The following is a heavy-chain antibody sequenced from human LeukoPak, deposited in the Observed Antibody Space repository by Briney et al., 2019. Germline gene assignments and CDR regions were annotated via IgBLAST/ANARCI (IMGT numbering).Heavy chain of an antibody. CDR1: GFTFDDYA. V-gene: IGHV3-9*01. D-gene: IGHD3-16*01. Sequence: PGGSLRLSCAASGFTFDDYAMHWVRQAPGKGLEGVSGISWNSGSIGYADSVKGRFTISRDNAKNSLYLQMNSLRAEDTALYYCAKGQIGGSALNWFDPWGQGTLVTVSS. CDR3: AKGQIGGSALNWFDP. CDR2: ISWNSGSI. J-gene: IGHJ5*02.